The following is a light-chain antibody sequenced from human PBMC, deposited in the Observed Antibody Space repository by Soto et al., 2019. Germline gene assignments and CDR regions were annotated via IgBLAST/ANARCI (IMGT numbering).Light chain of an antibody. J-gene: IGLJ1*01. Sequence: QSALTQPPSASVSPGQSVTISCTGTNSNVGGYDYVSWYQQHPGKAPKLMIYEVTIRPSGVSDRFSGSKSGNTASLTVSGLQAEDEADYSCSSYTGGNQSYVFGTGTKVPVL. CDR3: SSYTGGNQSYV. V-gene: IGLV2-8*01. CDR1: NSNVGGYDY. CDR2: EVT.